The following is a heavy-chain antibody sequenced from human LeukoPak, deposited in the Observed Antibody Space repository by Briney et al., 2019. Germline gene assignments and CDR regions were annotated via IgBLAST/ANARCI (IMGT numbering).Heavy chain of an antibody. V-gene: IGHV3-30*04. J-gene: IGHJ4*02. CDR3: ARGKKNSSGYKYYFDY. D-gene: IGHD3-22*01. CDR1: GFNFDNFA. Sequence: GKSLTLSCVVSGFNFDNFAMHWVRQPLGKGLEWVAVISHDGRTKYYADSMKGRITISRDNSKNTLYLQMNSLRAEDTAVYYCARGKKNSSGYKYYFDYWGQGTLVTVSS. CDR2: ISHDGRTK.